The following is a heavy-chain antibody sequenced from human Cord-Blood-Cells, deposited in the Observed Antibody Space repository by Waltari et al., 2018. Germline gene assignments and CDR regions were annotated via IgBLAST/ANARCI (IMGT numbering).Heavy chain of an antibody. D-gene: IGHD2-2*01. V-gene: IGHV4-4*07. CDR3: ARDKGYCSSTSCYVWYFDL. J-gene: IGHJ2*01. CDR1: GGSIRSSY. Sequence: QVQLQESGPGLVKPSETLSLTCTVSGGSIRSSYCSWIRQPAGKGLEWIGRIYTSGSTNYNPSLKSRVTMSVDTSKNQFSLKLSSVTAADTAVYYCARDKGYCSSTSCYVWYFDLWGRGTLVTVSS. CDR2: IYTSGST.